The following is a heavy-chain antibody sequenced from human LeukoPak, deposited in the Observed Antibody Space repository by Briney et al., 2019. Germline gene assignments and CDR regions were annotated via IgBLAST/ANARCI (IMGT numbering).Heavy chain of an antibody. CDR1: GGSFSGYY. V-gene: IGHV4-34*01. CDR3: ARRRSSSWFPGNWFDP. J-gene: IGHJ5*02. CDR2: INHSGST. D-gene: IGHD6-13*01. Sequence: SETLSLTCAVYGGSFSGYYWSWIRQPPGKGLEWIGEINHSGSTNYNPSLKSRVTISVDTSKNQFSLKLSPVTAADTAVYYCARRRSSSWFPGNWFDPWGQGTLVTVSS.